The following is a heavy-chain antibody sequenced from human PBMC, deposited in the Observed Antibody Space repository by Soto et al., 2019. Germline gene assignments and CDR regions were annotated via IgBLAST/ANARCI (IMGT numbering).Heavy chain of an antibody. Sequence: GGSLRLSCAASGFTFSSYSMSWVRQAPGKGLEWVSAISGSGGSTYYADSVKGRFTISRDNSKNTLYLQMNSLRAEDTAVYYCARDGAARPGTRTDAFDIWGQGTMVTVSS. CDR2: ISGSGGST. V-gene: IGHV3-23*01. D-gene: IGHD6-6*01. CDR1: GFTFSSYS. J-gene: IGHJ3*02. CDR3: ARDGAARPGTRTDAFDI.